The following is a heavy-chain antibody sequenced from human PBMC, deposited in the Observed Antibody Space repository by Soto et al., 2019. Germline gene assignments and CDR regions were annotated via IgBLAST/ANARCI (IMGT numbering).Heavy chain of an antibody. CDR2: IYYSGST. CDR3: ARQKYYDVLSGYSKNWFDP. D-gene: IGHD3-3*01. CDR1: GGSISSGSYY. J-gene: IGHJ5*02. Sequence: PSETLSLTCTVSGGSISSGSYYWGWIRQPPGKGLEWIGSIYYSGSTYYNPSLKSRVTMSVDTSKNQFSLSLSSVTAADTAVYYCARQKYYDVLSGYSKNWFDPGGQGTLVTVSS. V-gene: IGHV4-39*01.